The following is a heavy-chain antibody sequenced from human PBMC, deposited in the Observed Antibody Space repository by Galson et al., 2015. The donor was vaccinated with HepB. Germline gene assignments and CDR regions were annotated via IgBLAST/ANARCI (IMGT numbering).Heavy chain of an antibody. CDR2: INAGNGNT. CDR3: ARDGEISLGNAFVI. D-gene: IGHD3-16*01. Sequence: VKVSCKASGYSFTNYAMHWVRQAPGQRLEWMGWINAGNGNTKYSQKFQGRVTITRDTSASTAYMELSSLRSEDTAVYYCARDGEISLGNAFVIWGQGTMVTVSS. J-gene: IGHJ3*02. V-gene: IGHV1-3*01. CDR1: GYSFTNYA.